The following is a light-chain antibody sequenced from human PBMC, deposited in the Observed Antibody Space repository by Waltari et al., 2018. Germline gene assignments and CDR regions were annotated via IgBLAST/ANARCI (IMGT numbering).Light chain of an antibody. CDR1: QSVSYY. V-gene: IGKV3-11*01. CDR2: DAS. Sequence: DIVLTQSPATLSLSPGDRATLSCRASQSVSYYLACYQQRPGQAPRLLIYDASTRATGIPARFSGSGSETDFTLTISSLEPEDFAVYYCQQRRTWPLTFGGGTKVEI. J-gene: IGKJ4*01. CDR3: QQRRTWPLT.